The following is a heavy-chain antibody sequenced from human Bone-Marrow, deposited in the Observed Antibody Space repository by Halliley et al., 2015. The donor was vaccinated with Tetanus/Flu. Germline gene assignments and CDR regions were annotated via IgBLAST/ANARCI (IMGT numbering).Heavy chain of an antibody. CDR3: AKKVYSGSYPFDY. J-gene: IGHJ4*02. Sequence: VSAILGSGTSTYYADSVKGRFTISRDNSKNTLYLQMNSLRAEDTAVYYCAKKVYSGSYPFDYWGQGTLVTVSS. V-gene: IGHV3-23*01. CDR2: ILGSGTST. D-gene: IGHD1-26*01.